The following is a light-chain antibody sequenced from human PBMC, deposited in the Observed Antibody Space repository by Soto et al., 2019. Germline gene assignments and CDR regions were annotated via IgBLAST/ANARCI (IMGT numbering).Light chain of an antibody. CDR1: QSVGDS. J-gene: IGKJ1*01. Sequence: IVFTQSPATLSLSPGERATFSCRASQSVGDSLARYQHKPGPTPILLTYGASSRATGIPDRFSGSGSGTDFTLTISRLEPEDFAVDYCQQYGSSPRTFGQGTKVDIK. V-gene: IGKV3-20*01. CDR3: QQYGSSPRT. CDR2: GAS.